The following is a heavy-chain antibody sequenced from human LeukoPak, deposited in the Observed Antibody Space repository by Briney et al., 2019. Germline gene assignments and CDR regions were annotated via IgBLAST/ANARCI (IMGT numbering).Heavy chain of an antibody. J-gene: IGHJ5*02. V-gene: IGHV3-30*02. CDR1: GFTFSSYG. CDR2: IRYDGSNK. D-gene: IGHD5-18*01. CDR3: ARPYVDTAIFWFDP. Sequence: GGSLRLSCAASGFTFSSYGMHWVRQAPGKGLEWVAFIRYDGSNKYYADSVKGRFTISRDNSKNTLYLQMNSLRAEDTAVYYCARPYVDTAIFWFDPWGQGTLVTVSS.